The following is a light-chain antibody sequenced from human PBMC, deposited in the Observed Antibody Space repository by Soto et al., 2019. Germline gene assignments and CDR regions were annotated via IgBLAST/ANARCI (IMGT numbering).Light chain of an antibody. CDR2: EVS. V-gene: IGLV2-14*01. CDR1: SSDVGNYKY. CDR3: FSYTSSGTYV. Sequence: QSALTQPASVSGSPGQSITMSCTGTSSDVGNYKYVSWYQQRPGKAPKLMIYEVSNRPSGVSNRFSGSKSGNTASLTISGLQAEDETDYYCFSYTSSGTYVFGTGTKVTVL. J-gene: IGLJ1*01.